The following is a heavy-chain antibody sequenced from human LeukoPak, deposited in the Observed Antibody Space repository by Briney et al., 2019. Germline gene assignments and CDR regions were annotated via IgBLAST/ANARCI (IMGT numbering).Heavy chain of an antibody. V-gene: IGHV4-30-4*07. CDR3: ARGSYGWFDP. D-gene: IGHD1-26*01. CDR2: IYHSGTS. CDR1: GGSISSGGYS. J-gene: IGHJ5*02. Sequence: SQTLSLTCAVSGGSISSGGYSWSWIRQPPGKGLEWIGFIYHSGTSSYNPSLKSRLTMSVDTSKNQVSLKLNSVTAADTAIYYCARGSYGWFDPWGQGTLVTVSS.